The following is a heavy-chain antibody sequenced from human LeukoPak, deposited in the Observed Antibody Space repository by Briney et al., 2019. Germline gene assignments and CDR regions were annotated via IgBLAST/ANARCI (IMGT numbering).Heavy chain of an antibody. CDR1: GGTFSSYA. J-gene: IGHJ6*02. CDR3: ARDNGGRWLGQSYYGMYV. CDR2: IIPILGIA. Sequence: SVTVSCKASGGTFSSYAISWVRQAPGQGLEWMGGIIPILGIANYAQKFQGRVTITADKSTSTAYMELSSLRSEDTAVYYCARDNGGRWLGQSYYGMYVWVQGTTVTVSS. V-gene: IGHV1-69*10. D-gene: IGHD6-19*01.